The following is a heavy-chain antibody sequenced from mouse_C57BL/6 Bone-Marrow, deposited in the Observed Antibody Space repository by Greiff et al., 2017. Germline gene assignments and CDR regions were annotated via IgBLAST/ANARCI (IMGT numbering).Heavy chain of an antibody. CDR2: INPSNGGT. V-gene: IGHV1-53*01. J-gene: IGHJ2*01. Sequence: QVHVKQPGTELVKPGASVKLSCKASGYTFTSYWMHWVKQRPGQGLEWIGNINPSNGGTNYNEKFKSKATLTVDKSSSTAYMQLSSLTSEDSAVYYCARSPALITTVVASFDYWGQGTTLTVSS. CDR3: ARSPALITTVVASFDY. D-gene: IGHD1-1*01. CDR1: GYTFTSYW.